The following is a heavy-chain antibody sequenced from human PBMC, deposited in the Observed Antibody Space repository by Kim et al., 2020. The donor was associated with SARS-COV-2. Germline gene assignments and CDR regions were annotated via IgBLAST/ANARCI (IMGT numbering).Heavy chain of an antibody. J-gene: IGHJ2*01. Sequence: GGSLRLSCAASGFTFSSYAMSWARQAPGKGLEWASSISGSGGGTYYADTDYADSVKGRFTISRDNSKNTLYLQMNSLRAEDTAVYYCAKGYQLRGVGYFDLWGRGTVVTVSS. D-gene: IGHD1-7*01. CDR1: GFTFSSYA. CDR2: ISGSGGGT. V-gene: IGHV3-23*01. CDR3: AKGYQLRGVGYFDL.